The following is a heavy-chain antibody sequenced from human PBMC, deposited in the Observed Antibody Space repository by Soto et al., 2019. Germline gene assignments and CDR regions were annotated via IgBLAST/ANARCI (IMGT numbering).Heavy chain of an antibody. CDR1: GYTFSNFG. Sequence: ASVKVSCKASGYTFSNFGLSWVRQAPGQGLEWMGWISGYNGNTNSAQKFQGRVTMTTDTSTTTAYMELRSLRSDDTAVYYCARDLPIITMVRRDYYYGMDVWGQGTTVTVSS. D-gene: IGHD3-10*01. J-gene: IGHJ6*02. CDR2: ISGYNGNT. V-gene: IGHV1-18*01. CDR3: ARDLPIITMVRRDYYYGMDV.